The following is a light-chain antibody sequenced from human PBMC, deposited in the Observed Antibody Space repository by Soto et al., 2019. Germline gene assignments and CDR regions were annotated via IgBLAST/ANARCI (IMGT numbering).Light chain of an antibody. J-gene: IGKJ1*01. Sequence: DIPMTQSPSTLSASIGDRVTITCRASQSISSWLAWYQQKPGKAPKLLIYMASNLQSGVPSRFSGSGSGTEFTLTISSLQPDDFATYYCQHYNDYSRIFGQGTKVEIQ. V-gene: IGKV1-5*03. CDR2: MAS. CDR1: QSISSW. CDR3: QHYNDYSRI.